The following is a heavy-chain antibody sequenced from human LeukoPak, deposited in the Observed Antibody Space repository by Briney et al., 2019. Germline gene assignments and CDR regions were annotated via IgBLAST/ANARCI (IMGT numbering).Heavy chain of an antibody. J-gene: IGHJ6*04. CDR2: ISSGSTYI. CDR1: GFTFSSYG. V-gene: IGHV3-21*06. D-gene: IGHD6-13*01. Sequence: GGSLRLSCAASGFTFSSYGMNWVRQAPGKGLEWVSSISSGSTYIHYADSVKGRFTISRDNAKNSLYLQMNSLRAEDTAVYYCARPIVADFYYGLDVWGKGTTVTVSS. CDR3: ARPIVADFYYGLDV.